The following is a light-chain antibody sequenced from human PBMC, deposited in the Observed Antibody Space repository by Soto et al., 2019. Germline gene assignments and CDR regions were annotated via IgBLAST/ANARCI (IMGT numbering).Light chain of an antibody. J-gene: IGKJ1*01. CDR2: SAS. CDR3: QQYDTSST. CDR1: QSVSNS. Sequence: EIVLTQSPATLSLSPGERVTLSCRASQSVSNSLAWYQQKPGQAPRLLIYSASTRATGIPDRFSGSGSGTYFALTISRLEPEDFAVYYCQQYDTSSTFGQGTKVDIK. V-gene: IGKV3-20*01.